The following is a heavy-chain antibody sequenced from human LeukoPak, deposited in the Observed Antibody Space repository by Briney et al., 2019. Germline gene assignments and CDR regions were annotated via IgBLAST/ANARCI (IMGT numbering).Heavy chain of an antibody. CDR3: ARGSLITGIDY. CDR2: ISSSSSYI. CDR1: GFTFSNAW. J-gene: IGHJ4*02. V-gene: IGHV3-21*01. D-gene: IGHD1-20*01. Sequence: PGGSLRLSCAASGFTFSNAWMSWVRQAPGKGLEWVSSISSSSSYIYYADSVKGRLTISRDNAKNSLYLQMNSLRAEDSAVYYCARGSLITGIDYWGQGALVTVSS.